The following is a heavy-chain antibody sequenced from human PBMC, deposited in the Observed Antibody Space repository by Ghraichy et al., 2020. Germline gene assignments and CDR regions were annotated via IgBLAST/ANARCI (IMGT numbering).Heavy chain of an antibody. V-gene: IGHV4-59*08. CDR1: GGSISSYY. Sequence: SETLSLTCTVSGGSISSYYWSWIRQPPGKGLEWIGYIYYSGSTNYNPSLKSRVTISVDTSKNQFSLKLSSVTAADTAVYYCARTGYDSSGYYYVSWFDPWGQGTLVTVSS. CDR3: ARTGYDSSGYYYVSWFDP. D-gene: IGHD3-22*01. J-gene: IGHJ5*02. CDR2: IYYSGST.